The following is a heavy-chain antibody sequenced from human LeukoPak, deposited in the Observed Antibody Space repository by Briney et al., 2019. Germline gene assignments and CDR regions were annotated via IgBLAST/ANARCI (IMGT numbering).Heavy chain of an antibody. CDR2: IYDSGST. CDR1: GVSISTYY. J-gene: IGHJ1*01. Sequence: SETLSLTCTVSGVSISTYYWSWIRQPPGKGLEWIGYIYDSGSTKYNPSLEGRVTISVDRSKNQFSLKLTSVTSGDTAVYYCASHSYYYTWGQGTLVTISS. CDR3: ASHSYYYT. V-gene: IGHV4-59*01. D-gene: IGHD3-10*01.